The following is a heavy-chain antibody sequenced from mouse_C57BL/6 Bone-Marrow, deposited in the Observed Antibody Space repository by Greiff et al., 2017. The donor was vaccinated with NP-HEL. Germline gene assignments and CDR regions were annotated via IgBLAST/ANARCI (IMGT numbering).Heavy chain of an antibody. Sequence: VQLQQPGAELVKPGASVKLSCKASGYTFTSYWMHWVKQRPGQGLEWIGMIHPNSGSTNYNEKVKSKATLTVDKSSSTAYMQLSSLTSEDSAVYYCASLYYYDDGDYWGQGTSVTVSS. V-gene: IGHV1-64*01. CDR1: GYTFTSYW. CDR2: IHPNSGST. D-gene: IGHD1-1*01. CDR3: ASLYYYDDGDY. J-gene: IGHJ4*01.